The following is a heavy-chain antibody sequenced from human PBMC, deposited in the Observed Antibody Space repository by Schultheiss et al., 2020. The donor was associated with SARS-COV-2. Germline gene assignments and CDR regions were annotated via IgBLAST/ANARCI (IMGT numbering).Heavy chain of an antibody. CDR3: ARVGAAEPLDY. Sequence: GGSLRLSCAASGFTFSSYAMHWVRQAPGKGLEWVSVIYSGGSTYYADSVKGRFTISRDNSKNTLYLQMNSLRAEDTAVYYCARVGAAEPLDYWGQGTLVTVSS. D-gene: IGHD6-13*01. CDR1: GFTFSSYA. CDR2: IYSGGST. J-gene: IGHJ4*02. V-gene: IGHV3-66*01.